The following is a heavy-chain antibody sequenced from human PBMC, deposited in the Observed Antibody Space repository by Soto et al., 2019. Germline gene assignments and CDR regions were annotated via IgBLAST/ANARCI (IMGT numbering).Heavy chain of an antibody. J-gene: IGHJ4*02. V-gene: IGHV3-23*01. Sequence: EVQLLESGGGLVQPGGSLVLSCAASGFTFSSYAMSWVRQAPGKRLEWVSSISGGGNDAYYADSVKGRFTISRDNSRNTLYLQMNSLRADDTAVHYCARSLFLASTGIEPFDFWGQGTLVTVSS. CDR3: ARSLFLASTGIEPFDF. CDR2: ISGGGNDA. D-gene: IGHD6-13*01. CDR1: GFTFSSYA.